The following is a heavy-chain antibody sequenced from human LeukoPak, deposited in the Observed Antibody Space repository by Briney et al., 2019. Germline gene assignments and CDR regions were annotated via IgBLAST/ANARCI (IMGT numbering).Heavy chain of an antibody. CDR1: GFTFSSYG. D-gene: IGHD1-26*01. V-gene: IGHV3-30*03. Sequence: GGSLRLSCAASGFTFSSYGMHWVRQAPGKGLEWVAVISYDGSNKYYADSVKGRFTISRDNSKNTLYLQMNSLRAEDTAVYYCAREAKWELPNFDYWGQGTLVTVSS. J-gene: IGHJ4*02. CDR2: ISYDGSNK. CDR3: AREAKWELPNFDY.